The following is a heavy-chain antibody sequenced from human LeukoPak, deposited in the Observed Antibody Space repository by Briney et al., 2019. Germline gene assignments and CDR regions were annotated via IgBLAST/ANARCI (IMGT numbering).Heavy chain of an antibody. CDR3: ARRLTQYDCFDP. Sequence: SQTLSLTCAISGDSVSSNSVTWNWIRQSPSRGLEWLGRTYYRSTWYNDYAVSVRGRITVNPDTSKNQFALHLNSVTPEDTAVYYCARRLTQYDCFDPWGQGILVTVSS. V-gene: IGHV6-1*01. J-gene: IGHJ5*02. D-gene: IGHD2-2*01. CDR1: GDSVSSNSVT. CDR2: TYYRSTWYN.